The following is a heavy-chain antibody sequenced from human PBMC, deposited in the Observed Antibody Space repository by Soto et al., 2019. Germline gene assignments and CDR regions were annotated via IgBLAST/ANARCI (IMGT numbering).Heavy chain of an antibody. CDR2: INHLGII. D-gene: IGHD2-21*01. Sequence: PSETLSLTCVVSGGSLSDYFWSWIRQPPGMALEWIGEINHLGIINYNPSLKSRVTMSVDTSKNQFSLTLNSVTAADTATYYCARGGISHWAYFYYMDVWDRGTTVTVSS. J-gene: IGHJ6*03. CDR3: ARGGISHWAYFYYMDV. V-gene: IGHV4-34*01. CDR1: GGSLSDYF.